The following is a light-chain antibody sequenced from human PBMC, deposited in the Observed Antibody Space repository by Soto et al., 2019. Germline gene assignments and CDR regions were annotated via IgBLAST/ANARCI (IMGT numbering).Light chain of an antibody. V-gene: IGLV2-14*01. J-gene: IGLJ1*01. CDR3: SSYTSSSTPYV. CDR1: SSDVGGYKY. Sequence: QSALTQPASVSGSPGQSITISCTGTSSDVGGYKYVSWYQQHPGKAPKLMIYEASHRPSGVSDRFSGSKSGNTASLTISGLQAEDEADYYCSSYTSSSTPYVFGTGTKVTVL. CDR2: EAS.